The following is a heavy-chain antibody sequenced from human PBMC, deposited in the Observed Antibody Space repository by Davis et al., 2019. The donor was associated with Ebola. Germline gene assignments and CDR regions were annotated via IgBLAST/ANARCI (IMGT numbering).Heavy chain of an antibody. CDR2: IYDQST. Sequence: GESLKISCTASGFTVSSNHMSWVRQAPGKGLEWVSVIYDQSTAYADAVSGRFIISRDKSNNPLYLEMSSLRVDDTAVYYCATTQWLREFDNWGQGTLVTVSS. J-gene: IGHJ4*02. CDR3: ATTQWLREFDN. V-gene: IGHV3-53*05. CDR1: GFTVSSNH. D-gene: IGHD6-19*01.